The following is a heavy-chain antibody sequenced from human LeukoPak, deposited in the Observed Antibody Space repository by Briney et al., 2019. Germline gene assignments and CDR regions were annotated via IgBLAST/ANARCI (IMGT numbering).Heavy chain of an antibody. J-gene: IGHJ4*02. D-gene: IGHD6-19*01. Sequence: MXWVRXAPXXELEWVSVIYSGGSTYYADSVKGRFTISRDNSKNTLYLQMNSLRAEDTAVYYCARESSSGWGSPADRYFDYWGQGTLVTVSS. V-gene: IGHV3-66*01. CDR2: IYSGGST. CDR3: ARESSSGWGSPADRYFDY.